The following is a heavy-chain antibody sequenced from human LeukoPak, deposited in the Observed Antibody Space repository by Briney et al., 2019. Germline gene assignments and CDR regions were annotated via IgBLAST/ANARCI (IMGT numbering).Heavy chain of an antibody. Sequence: SETLSLTRAVYGGSFSGYYWSWIRQPPGKGLEWIGEINHSGSTNYNPSLKSRVTISVDTSKNQFSLKLSSVTAANTAVYYCARGLGNKYYYDSSGYYRPFDYWGQGTLVTVSS. V-gene: IGHV4-34*01. J-gene: IGHJ4*02. CDR2: INHSGST. D-gene: IGHD3-22*01. CDR3: ARGLGNKYYYDSSGYYRPFDY. CDR1: GGSFSGYY.